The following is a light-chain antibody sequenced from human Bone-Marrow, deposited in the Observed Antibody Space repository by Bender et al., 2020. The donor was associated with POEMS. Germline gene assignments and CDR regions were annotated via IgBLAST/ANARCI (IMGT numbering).Light chain of an antibody. CDR1: SSDVGGYNY. CDR2: DVS. CDR3: CSYAGSVVV. Sequence: QSALTQPRSVSGSPGQSVTISCTGTSSDVGGYNYVSWYQQYPGKAPTLMIYDVSQRPPGVPHRFSGSKSGNTASLTIFGLRAEDEADYYCCSYAGSVVVFGGGSKLTVL. V-gene: IGLV2-11*01. J-gene: IGLJ2*01.